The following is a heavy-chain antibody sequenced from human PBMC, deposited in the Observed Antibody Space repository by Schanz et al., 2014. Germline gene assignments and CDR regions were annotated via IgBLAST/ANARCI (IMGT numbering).Heavy chain of an antibody. V-gene: IGHV1-18*01. CDR3: ARVHIATYHYNSPGAFDI. J-gene: IGHJ3*02. Sequence: QLLQSGSEVRKPGASVKVSCKASGYIFGSHGMTWVRLAPGQGPELMGWINAHTGNTQYAQKFQGRVNMTRDTVTTTVHLELTRLRTDDTAIYYCARVHIATYHYNSPGAFDIWGQGTRVTVSS. CDR2: INAHTGNT. CDR1: GYIFGSHG. D-gene: IGHD3-10*01.